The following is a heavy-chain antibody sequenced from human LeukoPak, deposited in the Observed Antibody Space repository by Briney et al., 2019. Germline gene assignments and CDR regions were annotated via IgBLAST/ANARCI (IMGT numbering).Heavy chain of an antibody. D-gene: IGHD1-14*01. Sequence: GVSLRLSCAASGFNFSSYEMNWVRQAPGKGREWVLYISSSGSTKYYADSVKGRFNISRDNAKNSLYLQMNSLRAEDTAVYYCARFGMDYFDYWGQGTLVTVSS. CDR1: GFNFSSYE. V-gene: IGHV3-48*03. J-gene: IGHJ4*02. CDR3: ARFGMDYFDY. CDR2: ISSSGSTK.